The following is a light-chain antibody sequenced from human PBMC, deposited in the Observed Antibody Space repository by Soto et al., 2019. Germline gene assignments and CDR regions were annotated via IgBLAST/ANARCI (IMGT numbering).Light chain of an antibody. CDR3: QVWDTISDHYV. V-gene: IGLV3-21*02. J-gene: IGLJ1*01. CDR1: NIESKS. CDR2: VDS. Sequence: SYDLTQPPSVSVAPGQTARITFGGNNIESKSVHWYQQRPGQAPVLVIYVDSDRPSGIPDRFSASTSGNTAALTISRVEAGDEADYYCQVWDTISDHYVFGSGTKVTVL.